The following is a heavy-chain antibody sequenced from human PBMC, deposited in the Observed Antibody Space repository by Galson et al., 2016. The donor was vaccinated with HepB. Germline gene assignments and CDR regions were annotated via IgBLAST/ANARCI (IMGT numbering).Heavy chain of an antibody. CDR2: INGGTGDT. CDR1: GYTFTSYA. J-gene: IGHJ4*02. Sequence: SVKVSCKASGYTFTSYAFHWVRQAPGQRLEWVGSINGGTGDTESSQKFQDRAIFSRDTSASTAYMEIGGLRSEDTAVFYCARGLGGSGSFHFWGQGTLVIVSS. D-gene: IGHD3-10*01. CDR3: ARGLGGSGSFHF. V-gene: IGHV1-3*01.